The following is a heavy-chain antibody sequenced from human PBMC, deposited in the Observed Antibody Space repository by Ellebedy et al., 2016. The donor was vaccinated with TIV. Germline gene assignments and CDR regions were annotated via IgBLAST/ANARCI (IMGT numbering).Heavy chain of an antibody. CDR1: GGSVSSGNYC. Sequence: GSLRLXCSVSGGSVSSGNYCWSWIRQSPGKGLEWIGNICSTGTTNYNPSLKSRVTMSVDTSKNQFSLKMSSVSAADTAVYYCATFLNWHFDLWGRGTLVTVSS. CDR2: ICSTGTT. V-gene: IGHV4-61*01. J-gene: IGHJ2*01. D-gene: IGHD2-21*01. CDR3: ATFLNWHFDL.